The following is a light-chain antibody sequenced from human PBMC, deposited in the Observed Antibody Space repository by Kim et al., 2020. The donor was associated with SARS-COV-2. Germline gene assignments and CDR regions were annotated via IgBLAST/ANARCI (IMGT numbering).Light chain of an antibody. Sequence: GDTVIITCRASQSISTWLAWYQQKPGKAPKLLIYDASSLESGVPLRFSGSGSGTEFTLTISGLQPDDFATYYCQQYRSYWTFGQ. J-gene: IGKJ1*01. V-gene: IGKV1-5*01. CDR2: DAS. CDR1: QSISTW. CDR3: QQYRSYWT.